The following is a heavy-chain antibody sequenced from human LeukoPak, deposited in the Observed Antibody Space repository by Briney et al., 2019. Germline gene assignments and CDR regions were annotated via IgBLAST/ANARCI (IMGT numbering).Heavy chain of an antibody. Sequence: SETLSLTCAVYGGSFSGYYWSWIRQPPGKGLEWIGEINHSGSTNYNPSLKSRVTISVDTSKNQFSLKLSSVTAADTAVYYRARRSRYYYDSSGSVDYWGQGTLVTVSS. D-gene: IGHD3-22*01. CDR3: ARRSRYYYDSSGSVDY. CDR2: INHSGST. CDR1: GGSFSGYY. J-gene: IGHJ4*02. V-gene: IGHV4-34*01.